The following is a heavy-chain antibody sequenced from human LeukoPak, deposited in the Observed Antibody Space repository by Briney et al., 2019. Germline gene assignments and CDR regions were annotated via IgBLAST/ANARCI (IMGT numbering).Heavy chain of an antibody. V-gene: IGHV4-59*08. Sequence: SETLSLTCTVSGGSISSYYWSWIRQPPGKGLEWIGYIYYSGSINYNPSLKSRVTISVDTSKNQFSLKLRSVTAADTAVYYCARQVVAVAGTGYFDYWGQGTLVTVSS. J-gene: IGHJ4*02. CDR2: IYYSGSI. CDR3: ARQVVAVAGTGYFDY. CDR1: GGSISSYY. D-gene: IGHD6-19*01.